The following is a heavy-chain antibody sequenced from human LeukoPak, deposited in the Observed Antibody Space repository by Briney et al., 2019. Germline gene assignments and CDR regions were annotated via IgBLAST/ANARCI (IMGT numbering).Heavy chain of an antibody. Sequence: ASVKVSCKASGYTFTNYYIHWVRQAPGQGLEWMGWINPNSGGTNYARKFQDRVIMTRDTSISTAYMELSRLRSDDTAVYYCARGGRKVGATWGFDYWGQGTLVTVSS. V-gene: IGHV1-2*02. J-gene: IGHJ4*02. CDR1: GYTFTNYY. D-gene: IGHD1-26*01. CDR2: INPNSGGT. CDR3: ARGGRKVGATWGFDY.